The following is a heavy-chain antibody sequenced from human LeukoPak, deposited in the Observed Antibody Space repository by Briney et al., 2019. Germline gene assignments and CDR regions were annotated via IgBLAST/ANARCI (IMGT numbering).Heavy chain of an antibody. V-gene: IGHV1-8*01. Sequence: ASVKVSCKASGYTFTSYDINWVRQATGQGLEWMGWMNPNSGNTGYAQKFQGRATMTRNTSISTAYMELSSLRSEDTAVYYCAREPYGDYGYYYYGMDVWGQGTTVTVSS. D-gene: IGHD4-17*01. CDR2: MNPNSGNT. CDR3: AREPYGDYGYYYYGMDV. CDR1: GYTFTSYD. J-gene: IGHJ6*02.